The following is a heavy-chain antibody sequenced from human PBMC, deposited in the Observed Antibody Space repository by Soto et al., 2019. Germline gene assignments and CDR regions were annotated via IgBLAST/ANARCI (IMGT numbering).Heavy chain of an antibody. V-gene: IGHV4-31*03. J-gene: IGHJ5*02. CDR1: GGPVSSGGYY. CDR3: ARDAALKWFDP. D-gene: IGHD2-15*01. CDR2: VYYSGST. Sequence: PSETLSLTCTVSGGPVSSGGYYWSWIRQYPGKGLEWIGFVYYSGSTYYNPSLKSRVIISVDTSKKQFSLKLSSVTAADTAVYYCARDAALKWFDPWGQGTLVTVSS.